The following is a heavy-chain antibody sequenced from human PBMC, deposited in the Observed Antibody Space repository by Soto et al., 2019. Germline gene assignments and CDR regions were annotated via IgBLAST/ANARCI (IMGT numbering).Heavy chain of an antibody. Sequence: VSLRLSCAASGFTFSSYAMSWVRQAPGKGLEWVSAINIGGGTTYYADSVKGRFTISRDNSKDTLYLQMHSLRADDTAVYYCARDGAYCSGGSCYRGAFDIWGQGTMVTVSS. CDR2: INIGGGTT. CDR3: ARDGAYCSGGSCYRGAFDI. CDR1: GFTFSSYA. J-gene: IGHJ3*02. V-gene: IGHV3-23*01. D-gene: IGHD2-15*01.